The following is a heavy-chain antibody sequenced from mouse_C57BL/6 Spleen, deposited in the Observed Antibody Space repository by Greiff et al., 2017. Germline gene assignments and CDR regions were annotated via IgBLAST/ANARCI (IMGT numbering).Heavy chain of an antibody. D-gene: IGHD2-5*01. V-gene: IGHV1-82*01. J-gene: IGHJ3*01. CDR2: IYPGDGDT. CDR3: ARDHYSNYEFAY. Sequence: VQLQQSGPELVKPGASVKISCKASGYAFSSSWMNWVKQRPGKGLEWIGRIYPGDGDTNYNGKFKGKATLTADKSSSTAYMQLSSLTSEDSAVYFCARDHYSNYEFAYWGQGTLVTVSA. CDR1: GYAFSSSW.